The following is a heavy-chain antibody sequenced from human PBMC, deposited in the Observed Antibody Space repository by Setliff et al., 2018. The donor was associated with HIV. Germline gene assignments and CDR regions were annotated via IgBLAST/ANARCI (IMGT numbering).Heavy chain of an antibody. V-gene: IGHV1-2*02. CDR2: IKPNGGGT. J-gene: IGHJ2*01. CDR1: GYTFTGYY. CDR3: ARGLNQGMSLLQGVLVQGADWYFDV. Sequence: ASVKVSCKASGYTFTGYYIHWVRQAPGQGLEWMGWIKPNGGGTYFAQKFQGRVTMTRDTSISTAYMDLSTLTSDDTAVYYCARGLNQGMSLLQGVLVQGADWYFDVWGRGTLVTVSS. D-gene: IGHD3-10*01.